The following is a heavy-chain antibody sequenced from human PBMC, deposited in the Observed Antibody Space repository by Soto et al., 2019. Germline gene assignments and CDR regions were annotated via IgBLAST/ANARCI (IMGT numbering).Heavy chain of an antibody. Sequence: GGSLRLSCAASGFTFSSCAMSWVRQAPGKGLERVSAISYSGGNTYYADSVKGRFTISRDNAKNSLYLQMNSLRAEDTAVYYCARSHTSSFSNWGQGTLVTVSS. D-gene: IGHD6-13*01. CDR3: ARSHTSSFSN. CDR1: GFTFSSCA. J-gene: IGHJ4*02. V-gene: IGHV3-23*01. CDR2: ISYSGGNT.